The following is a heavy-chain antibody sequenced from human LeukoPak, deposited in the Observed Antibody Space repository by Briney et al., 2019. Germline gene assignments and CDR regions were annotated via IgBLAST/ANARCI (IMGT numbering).Heavy chain of an antibody. J-gene: IGHJ4*02. CDR2: INPNDGDT. V-gene: IGHV1-2*06. D-gene: IGHD2-2*01. CDR1: GYTFTDYY. Sequence: ASVKASCKASGYTFTDYYMHWVRQAPGQGFEWMGRINPNDGDTNYAQKFQGRVTMTRDTSISTAHMEVSRLRSDDTAVYYCARANFLYCSSSTCLFDYWGQGTLVTVSS. CDR3: ARANFLYCSSSTCLFDY.